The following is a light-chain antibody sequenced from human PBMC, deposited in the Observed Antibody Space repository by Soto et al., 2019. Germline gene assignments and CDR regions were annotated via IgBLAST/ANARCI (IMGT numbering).Light chain of an antibody. Sequence: EIVLTQSPGTLSLSPGERATLSSRASHSVTSSYLAWYQQKPGQAPRLLIYGASSRATGIPDRFNGSGSETDFTLTISRLEPEDFAVYYCQQYGSSSWTFGQGTKVEIK. J-gene: IGKJ1*01. CDR1: HSVTSSY. V-gene: IGKV3-20*01. CDR2: GAS. CDR3: QQYGSSSWT.